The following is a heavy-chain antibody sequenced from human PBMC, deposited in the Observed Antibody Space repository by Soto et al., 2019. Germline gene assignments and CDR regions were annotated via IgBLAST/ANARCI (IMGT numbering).Heavy chain of an antibody. CDR1: GESFIGYY. CDR3: ARTDIVTTSCFDP. CDR2: FNHRGSA. Sequence: QVHLQQWAAGLLKPSETLSLTCAVYGESFIGYYWTWIRHPPGKGLEWLGEFNHRGSANYNPSLMSRVTISVDTSNNLFSLKLSSVTAADASVYYCARTDIVTTSCFDPWGQGTLVTVSS. V-gene: IGHV4-34*02. D-gene: IGHD5-12*01. J-gene: IGHJ5*02.